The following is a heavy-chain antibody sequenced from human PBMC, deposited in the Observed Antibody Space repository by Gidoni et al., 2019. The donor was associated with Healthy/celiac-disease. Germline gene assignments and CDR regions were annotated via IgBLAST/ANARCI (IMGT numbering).Heavy chain of an antibody. CDR3: ARDLVGAEDY. CDR1: GFTFSSYS. CDR2: ISSSSSYI. J-gene: IGHJ4*02. V-gene: IGHV3-21*01. Sequence: EVQLVESGGGLVKPGGSLRLSCAASGFTFSSYSMNWVRQAPGKGLEWVSSISSSSSYIDYADSVKGRFTISRDNAKNSLYLQMNSLRAEDTAVYYCARDLVGAEDYWGQGTLVTVSS. D-gene: IGHD1-26*01.